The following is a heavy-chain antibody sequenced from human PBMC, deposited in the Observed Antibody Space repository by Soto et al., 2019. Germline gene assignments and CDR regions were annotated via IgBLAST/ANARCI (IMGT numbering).Heavy chain of an antibody. D-gene: IGHD6-6*01. CDR3: ARVDGQLKYSSSSVRGYYYGMDV. J-gene: IGHJ6*02. V-gene: IGHV1-3*01. CDR1: GYTFTSYA. CDR2: INAGNGNT. Sequence: ASVKVSCKASGYTFTSYAMHWVRQAPGQRLEWMGWINAGNGNTKYSQKFQGRVTITRDTSASTAYMELSSLRSEDTAVYYCARVDGQLKYSSSSVRGYYYGMDVWGQGTTVTVSS.